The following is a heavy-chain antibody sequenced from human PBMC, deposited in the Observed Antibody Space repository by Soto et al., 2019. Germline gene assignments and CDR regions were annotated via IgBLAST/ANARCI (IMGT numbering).Heavy chain of an antibody. J-gene: IGHJ6*03. CDR1: GGSFTDYY. CDR2: VKHSGYT. V-gene: IGHV4-34*01. Sequence: VQLQQWGAGLLRPSETLSLTCAVYGGSFTDYYWSWIRQPPGKGLEWIGEVKHSGYTDHNPSLKSRVAISLDTSKNQFSLKLSSVTAADTAVYYCARGPSPYYYYFYMDVWGKGTTVSVSS. CDR3: ARGPSPYYYYFYMDV.